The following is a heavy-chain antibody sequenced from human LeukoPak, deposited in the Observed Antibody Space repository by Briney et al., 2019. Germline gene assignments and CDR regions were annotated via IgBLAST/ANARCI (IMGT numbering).Heavy chain of an antibody. CDR1: GGTFSSYA. V-gene: IGHV1-69*05. CDR3: ALGYLDAFDI. Sequence: ASVKVSCRASGGTFSSYAISWVRQAPGQGLEWMGGIIPIFGTANYAQKLQGRVTMTTDTSTSTAYMELRSLRSDDTAVYYCALGYLDAFDIWGQGTMVTVSS. CDR2: IIPIFGTA. D-gene: IGHD3-22*01. J-gene: IGHJ3*02.